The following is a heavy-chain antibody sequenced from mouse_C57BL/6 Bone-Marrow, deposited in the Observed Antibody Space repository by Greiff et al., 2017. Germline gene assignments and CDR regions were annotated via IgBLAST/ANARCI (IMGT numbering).Heavy chain of an antibody. V-gene: IGHV1-39*01. CDR2: INPNYGTT. CDR3: GPTTGPYWYFDV. D-gene: IGHD4-1*02. Sequence: QLQQSGPELVKPGASVKISCKASGYSFTDYNMNWVKQSNGKSLEWIGVINPNYGTTSYNQKFKGKATLTVDQSSSTAYMPLNSLTSEDSAVYYCGPTTGPYWYFDVWGTGTTVTVSS. J-gene: IGHJ1*03. CDR1: GYSFTDYN.